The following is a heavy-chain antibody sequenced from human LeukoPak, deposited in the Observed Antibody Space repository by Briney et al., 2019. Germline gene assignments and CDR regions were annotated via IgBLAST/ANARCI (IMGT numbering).Heavy chain of an antibody. D-gene: IGHD1-26*01. J-gene: IGHJ4*02. CDR2: INPTGGSP. V-gene: IGHV1-46*01. CDR3: ARDIRSFSTAY. CDR1: GSSFTSYY. Sequence: ASVKVSCKASGSSFTSYYMHWVRQAPGQGLEWMGIINPTGGSPTYAQKFQGRVTVTRDTSTSTVYMELSSLRSEDTAVYYCARDIRSFSTAYWGQRTLVTVSS.